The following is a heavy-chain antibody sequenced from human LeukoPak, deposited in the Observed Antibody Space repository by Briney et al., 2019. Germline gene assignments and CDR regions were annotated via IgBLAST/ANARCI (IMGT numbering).Heavy chain of an antibody. CDR1: GFTFSSYW. Sequence: GGSLRLSCAVSGFTFSSYWMSWVRQAPGKGLEWVASIKQDGSEKYYVDSVKGRFTISRDNAKNSLSLQMNSLRAEDTALYYCARAPGEGWFDPWGQGTLVTVSS. CDR2: IKQDGSEK. D-gene: IGHD4-17*01. V-gene: IGHV3-7*01. CDR3: ARAPGEGWFDP. J-gene: IGHJ5*02.